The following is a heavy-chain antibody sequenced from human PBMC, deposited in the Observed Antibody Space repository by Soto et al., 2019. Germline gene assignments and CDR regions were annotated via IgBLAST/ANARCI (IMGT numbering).Heavy chain of an antibody. V-gene: IGHV3-30*18. J-gene: IGHJ4*02. Sequence: QVQLVESGGGVAQPGRSLRLSCAASGFTFRTYGMHWVRQAPGKGLEWVAGISNDGSNKYYADSVKGRFTISRDNSKNPLHLQMNSLRAEDTAVYNGAKASRDGDNYPGDYWGQGTLVTVSS. CDR2: ISNDGSNK. D-gene: IGHD5-12*01. CDR3: AKASRDGDNYPGDY. CDR1: GFTFRTYG.